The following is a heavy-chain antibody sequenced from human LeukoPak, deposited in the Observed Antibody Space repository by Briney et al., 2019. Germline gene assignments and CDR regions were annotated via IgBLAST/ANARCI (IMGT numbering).Heavy chain of an antibody. J-gene: IGHJ4*02. CDR2: IYYSGST. CDR1: GGSVSSGSYY. V-gene: IGHV4-61*01. D-gene: IGHD6-13*01. CDR3: ARDQHSSSWSFDY. Sequence: PSETLSLTCTVSGGSVSSGSYYWSWIRQPPGKGLEWIGYIYYSGSTNYNPSLKSRVTISVDTSKNQFSLKLSSVTAADTAVYYCARDQHSSSWSFDYWGQGTLVTVSS.